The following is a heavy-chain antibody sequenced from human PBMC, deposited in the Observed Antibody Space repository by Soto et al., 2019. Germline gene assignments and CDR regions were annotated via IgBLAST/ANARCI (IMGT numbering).Heavy chain of an antibody. D-gene: IGHD2-2*01. CDR3: VRLICHCWLDS. V-gene: IGHV4-39*01. CDR1: GGCMSSTGHY. CDR2: IYYAGSP. J-gene: IGHJ5*01. Sequence: NPSGTLALSCRVCGGCMSSTGHYGGWICQPPGKGLEWIGNIYYAGSPYYNPSLKSRVTISVDTSNNQFSLHLSSVTPDDTAVYYCVRLICHCWLDSWGQGTPVTVPS.